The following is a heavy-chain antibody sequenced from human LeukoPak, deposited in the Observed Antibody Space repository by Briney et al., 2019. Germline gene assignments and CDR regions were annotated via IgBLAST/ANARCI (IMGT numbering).Heavy chain of an antibody. Sequence: ASVKVSCKASGYPFTGYYVHWVRQAPGHGLEWIGWVNPRNGGTQSAQKFQGRVSMTGDTSITTAYMELSRLRSDDTAVYYCARGSSGWYSGSYFLYWGQGTLVTVSS. CDR2: VNPRNGGT. CDR3: ARGSSGWYSGSYFLY. V-gene: IGHV1-2*02. CDR1: GYPFTGYY. J-gene: IGHJ4*02. D-gene: IGHD6-19*01.